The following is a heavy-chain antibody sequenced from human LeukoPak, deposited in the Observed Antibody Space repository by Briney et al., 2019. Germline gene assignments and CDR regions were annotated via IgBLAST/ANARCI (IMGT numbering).Heavy chain of an antibody. D-gene: IGHD3-10*01. CDR1: GFTFSSYW. CDR3: ARVTIMVRGVIITSWFDP. CDR2: IKQDGSEK. J-gene: IGHJ5*02. V-gene: IGHV3-7*01. Sequence: GGSLRLSCAASGFTFSSYWMSWVRQAPGKGLEWVANIKQDGSEKYYVDSVKGRFTISRGNAKNSLYLQMNSLRAEDTAVYYCARVTIMVRGVIITSWFDPWGQGTLVTVST.